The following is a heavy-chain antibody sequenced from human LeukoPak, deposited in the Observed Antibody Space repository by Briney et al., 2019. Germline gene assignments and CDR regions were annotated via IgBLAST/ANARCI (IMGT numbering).Heavy chain of an antibody. CDR2: INHSGST. V-gene: IGHV4-34*01. CDR3: ASPYYYGSGSYYKR. CDR1: GGSFSGYY. Sequence: PSETLSLTCAVYGGSFSGYYWSWIRQPPGKGLEWIGEINHSGSTNYNPSLKSRVTISVDTSKNQFSLKLSSVTAADTAVYYCASPYYYGSGSYYKRWGQGTLVTVSS. D-gene: IGHD3-10*01. J-gene: IGHJ4*02.